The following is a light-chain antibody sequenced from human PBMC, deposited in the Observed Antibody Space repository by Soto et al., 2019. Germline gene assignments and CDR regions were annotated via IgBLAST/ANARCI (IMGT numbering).Light chain of an antibody. CDR2: GAT. CDR3: QQYNYLIP. Sequence: VWPQSPSTLSLSPGESTTLSCRAIQSVGSSYLAWYQHKPGQAPRLLIYGATSRATGIPDRFSGSRSGTDFTLTISRLEPEDFAVYFCQQYNYLIPSGQGTRPEIK. J-gene: IGKJ5*01. V-gene: IGKV3-20*01. CDR1: QSVGSSY.